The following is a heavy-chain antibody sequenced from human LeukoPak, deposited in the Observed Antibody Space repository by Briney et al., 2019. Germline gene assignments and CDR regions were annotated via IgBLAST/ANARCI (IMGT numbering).Heavy chain of an antibody. CDR1: GGSISSYY. D-gene: IGHD3-10*01. J-gene: IGHJ4*02. CDR3: ASLGSFDF. V-gene: IGHV4-59*08. Sequence: SETLSLTCTVSGGSISSYYWSWIRQPPGKGLEWIGYSYNSGSTTPHPSLKSRVTISVDTSKNQFSLRLRSVTAADTAVYFCASLGSFDFWGQGTLVAVSS. CDR2: SYNSGST.